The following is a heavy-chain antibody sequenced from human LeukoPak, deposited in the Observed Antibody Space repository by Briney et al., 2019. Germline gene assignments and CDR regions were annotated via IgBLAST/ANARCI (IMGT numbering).Heavy chain of an antibody. Sequence: PGRSLRLSCAASGFTFDDYAMHWVRQAPGKGLEWVSGISWNSGSIGYADSVKGRFTISRDNAKDSLYLQMNSLRAEDTALYYCFTHGQDVGQQLSQAPDDFDFDYWGQGTLVTVSS. CDR3: FTHGQDVGQQLSQAPDDFDFDY. J-gene: IGHJ4*02. V-gene: IGHV3-9*01. CDR2: ISWNSGSI. CDR1: GFTFDDYA. D-gene: IGHD6-13*01.